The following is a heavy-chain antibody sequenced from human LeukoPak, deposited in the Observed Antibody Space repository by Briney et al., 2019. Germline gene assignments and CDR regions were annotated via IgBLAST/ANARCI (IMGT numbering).Heavy chain of an antibody. J-gene: IGHJ3*02. V-gene: IGHV3-30-3*01. Sequence: PGRSLTLSCAASGFTFNNYAMHWVRQAPGKGLEWIAFISHDGSNKYYADSVKGRFTISRDNSKNTLYLQMNSLRAEDTAVYYCARDQFGTGDRRDAFDIWGQGTMVTVSS. D-gene: IGHD7-27*01. CDR2: ISHDGSNK. CDR1: GFTFNNYA. CDR3: ARDQFGTGDRRDAFDI.